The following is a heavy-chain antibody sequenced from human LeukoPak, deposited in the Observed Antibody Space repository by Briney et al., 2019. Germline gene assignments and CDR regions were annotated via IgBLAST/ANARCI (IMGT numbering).Heavy chain of an antibody. V-gene: IGHV3-30*18. CDR2: ISYDGSNK. Sequence: PGGSLRLSCAASGFTFSSYGMHWVRQAPGKGLEWVAVISYDGSNKYYADSVKGRFTISRDNSKNTLYLQTNSLRAEDTAVYYCAKDIGYSYGLAHHRANDYWGQGTLVTVSS. J-gene: IGHJ4*02. CDR1: GFTFSSYG. CDR3: AKDIGYSYGLAHHRANDY. D-gene: IGHD5-18*01.